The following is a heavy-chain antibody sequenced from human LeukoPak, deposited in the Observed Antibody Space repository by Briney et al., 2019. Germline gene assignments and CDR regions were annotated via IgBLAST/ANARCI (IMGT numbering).Heavy chain of an antibody. Sequence: KPSETLSLTCTVSGGSISSYYWSWIRQPPGKGLEWIGYIYYSGSTNYNPSLKSRVTISVDTSKNQFSLKLSSVTAADTAVYYCARYSNYVSYYYYMDVWGKGTTVTVSS. CDR1: GGSISSYY. CDR2: IYYSGST. J-gene: IGHJ6*03. D-gene: IGHD4-11*01. V-gene: IGHV4-59*01. CDR3: ARYSNYVSYYYYMDV.